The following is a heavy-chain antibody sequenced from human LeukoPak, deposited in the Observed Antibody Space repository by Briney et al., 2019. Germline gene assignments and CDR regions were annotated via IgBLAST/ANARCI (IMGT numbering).Heavy chain of an antibody. D-gene: IGHD3-22*01. CDR3: AKKDYYDSSGYYYVPLFF. J-gene: IGHJ4*02. CDR1: GFTFSSYA. CDR2: ISGSGGST. V-gene: IGHV3-23*01. Sequence: PGGSLRLSCAPSGFTFSSYAMSWGLQAPGPRLGCGSAISGSGGSTYYADSVNGRFTISRDNSKNKLYLQMNSLRAEDTAVYYCAKKDYYDSSGYYYVPLFFWGQGTLVNVSS.